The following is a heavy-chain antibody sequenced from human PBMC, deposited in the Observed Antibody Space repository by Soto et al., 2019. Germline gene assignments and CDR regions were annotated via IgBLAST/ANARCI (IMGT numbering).Heavy chain of an antibody. J-gene: IGHJ3*02. V-gene: IGHV1-2*04. D-gene: IGHD3-10*01. CDR1: GSTFTGYY. CDR2: INPNSGGT. Sequence: QVQLVQAGAEVKTPGASVKVSCTASGSTFTGYYMHWVRQAPGQGLEWMGWINPNSGGTNYAQKFQGWVTMTRDTSISTAYMELSRVRSDDTAVYYCAREKKGFGESDAFDIWGQGTMVTVSS. CDR3: AREKKGFGESDAFDI.